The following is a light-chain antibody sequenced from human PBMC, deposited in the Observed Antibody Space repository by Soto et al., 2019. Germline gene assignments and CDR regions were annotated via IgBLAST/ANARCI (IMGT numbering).Light chain of an antibody. CDR1: KNDIGVYDF. CDR2: EVV. J-gene: IGLJ1*01. V-gene: IGLV2-8*01. CDR3: KSYAGSNTYV. Sequence: QSALTHPPSASGSPGQSFTISCTGTKNDIGVYDFVSWYQHHPGKAPRLIIYEVVQRPSGVPDRFSGSKSGNTASLTVSGLRAADEADYFCKSYAGSNTYVFGSGTKVTVL.